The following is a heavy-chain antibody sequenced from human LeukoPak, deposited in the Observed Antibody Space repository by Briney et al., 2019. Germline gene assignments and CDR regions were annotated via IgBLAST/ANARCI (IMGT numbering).Heavy chain of an antibody. V-gene: IGHV6-1*01. CDR2: IYYRSQWHN. D-gene: IGHD3-10*01. CDR1: GDSVSSGSGG. CDR3: ARGGLVRGSLNSLTGFDF. Sequence: PSQTLSLACDISGDSVSSGSGGWNWIRQSPSRGLEWLGRIYYRSQWHNDDAVSVKGRISINPDTAKNQFSLHLNSVTPDDTALYYCARGGLVRGSLNSLTGFDFWGQGTMVTVSS. J-gene: IGHJ3*01.